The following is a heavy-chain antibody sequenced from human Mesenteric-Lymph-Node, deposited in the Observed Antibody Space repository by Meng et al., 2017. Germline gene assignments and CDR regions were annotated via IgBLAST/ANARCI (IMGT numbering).Heavy chain of an antibody. Sequence: ASVKVSCKASGYTFTSYGISWVRQAPGQGLEWMGRISGYNGNTNYAQKLQGRVTMTTDTSTSTVYMELRSLRSEDTAVYYCASAGSARAYDLFDYWGQGTLVTVSS. D-gene: IGHD3-9*01. J-gene: IGHJ4*02. CDR1: GYTFTSYG. V-gene: IGHV1-18*01. CDR2: ISGYNGNT. CDR3: ASAGSARAYDLFDY.